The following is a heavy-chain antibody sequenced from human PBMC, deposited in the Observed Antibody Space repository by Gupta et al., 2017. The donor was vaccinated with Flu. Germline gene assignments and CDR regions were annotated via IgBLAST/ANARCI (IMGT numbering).Heavy chain of an antibody. V-gene: IGHV4-4*07. CDR3: AIVDTKRGWFDF. D-gene: IGHD5-18*01. CDR2: SNTNDAT. J-gene: IGHJ5*01. CDR1: GGPIGRDH. Sequence: CTVSGGPIGRDHRGWSQQPAGKGLDWTEHSNTNDATKYNRTVTSRIAMSVDTAKIEFTLKLTAVTAADTAACYRAIVDTKRGWFDFWGQGTLVTVSS.